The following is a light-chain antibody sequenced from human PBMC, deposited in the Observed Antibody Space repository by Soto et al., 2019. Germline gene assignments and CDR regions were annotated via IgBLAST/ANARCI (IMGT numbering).Light chain of an antibody. CDR1: QSISTW. J-gene: IGKJ1*01. CDR2: KAS. CDR3: QQYSIYSRT. V-gene: IGKV1-5*03. Sequence: DIQMTQSPSTLSASVGDRVTITCRASQSISTWLAWYQQKPGEAPNLLIYKASTLRSGVPSRFSGSGSGTAFTLTISSLQPDDFATYYCQQYSIYSRTFGQGTKVELK.